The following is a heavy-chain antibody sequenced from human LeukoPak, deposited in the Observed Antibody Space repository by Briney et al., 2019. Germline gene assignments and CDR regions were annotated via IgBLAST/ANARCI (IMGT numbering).Heavy chain of an antibody. D-gene: IGHD2-2*01. V-gene: IGHV3-7*01. J-gene: IGHJ6*03. Sequence: GGSLRLSCAASGFTFSSYWMSWVRQAPGKGLEWVANIKQDGSEKYYVDSVKGRFTISRDNAKNSLYLQMNSLRAEDTAVYYCARTGPNGDYCSSTSCYRYYYYYMDVWGKGTTVTVSS. CDR2: IKQDGSEK. CDR1: GFTFSSYW. CDR3: ARTGPNGDYCSSTSCYRYYYYYMDV.